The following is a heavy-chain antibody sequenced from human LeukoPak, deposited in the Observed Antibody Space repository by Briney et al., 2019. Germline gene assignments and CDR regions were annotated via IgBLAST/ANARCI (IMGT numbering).Heavy chain of an antibody. CDR2: IYTSGST. D-gene: IGHD1-26*01. CDR1: VGSLSSYY. CDR3: ARDVGAYNWFDP. J-gene: IGHJ5*02. V-gene: IGHV4-4*07. Sequence: SETLSLTCVVSVGSLSSYYWSWVREPAGKGLEGIGRIYTSGSTNYNPSLRSRVTMSVDTSKNQFSLKLSSVTAADTAVYYCARDVGAYNWFDPWGQGTLVTVSS.